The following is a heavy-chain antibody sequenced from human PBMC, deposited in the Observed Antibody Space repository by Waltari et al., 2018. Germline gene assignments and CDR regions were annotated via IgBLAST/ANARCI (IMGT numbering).Heavy chain of an antibody. CDR3: ARDSGKYLDP. Sequence: QMQLQESGPGLVKTSDTLSLTCTVSGGSITAYQWSWIRQTPGKGLEWIGHVYYSGSTNYNPSLKSRVTISIDTPKNQFSLKLSSVAAADTAVYFCARDSGKYLDPWGQGTLVTVSS. J-gene: IGHJ5*02. D-gene: IGHD6-25*01. V-gene: IGHV4-59*01. CDR1: GGSITAYQ. CDR2: VYYSGST.